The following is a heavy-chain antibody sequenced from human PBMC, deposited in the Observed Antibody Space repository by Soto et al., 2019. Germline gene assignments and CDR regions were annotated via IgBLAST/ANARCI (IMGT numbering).Heavy chain of an antibody. V-gene: IGHV1-69*13. J-gene: IGHJ3*02. CDR1: GGTFSSYA. CDR3: ANLAAVADDAFDI. CDR2: IIPIFGTA. D-gene: IGHD6-19*01. Sequence: SVKVSCKSSGGTFSSYAISWVRQAPGQGLEWMGGIIPIFGTANYAQKFQGRVTITADESTSTAYMELSSLRSEDTAVYYCANLAAVADDAFDIWGQGTMVTVSS.